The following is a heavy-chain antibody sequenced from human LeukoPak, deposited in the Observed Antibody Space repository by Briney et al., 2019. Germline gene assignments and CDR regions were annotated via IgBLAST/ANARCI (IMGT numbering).Heavy chain of an antibody. Sequence: ASVKVSCKASGYTFTTYVISWVRQATGQGLEWMGWMNPNSGNTGYAPKFQGRVTMTRNTSIFTAYMELSSLRSEDTAVYYCAIEYYYDTSDYWGAAFDIWGQGTMVTVSS. J-gene: IGHJ3*02. CDR1: GYTFTTYV. V-gene: IGHV1-8*01. CDR3: AIEYYYDTSDYWGAAFDI. CDR2: MNPNSGNT. D-gene: IGHD3-22*01.